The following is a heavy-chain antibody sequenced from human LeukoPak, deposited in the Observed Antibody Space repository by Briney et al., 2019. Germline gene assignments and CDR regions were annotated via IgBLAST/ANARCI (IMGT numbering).Heavy chain of an antibody. Sequence: GGSLRLSCAASGFTFSSYAMSWVRQAPGKGLEWVSAIGGSGGSTYYADSVKGRFTISRDNSKNTLYLQMNSLRAEDTAVYYCAKVRSRCSSTSCYIKVWGQGTLVTVSS. D-gene: IGHD2-2*02. J-gene: IGHJ4*02. CDR2: IGGSGGST. CDR3: AKVRSRCSSTSCYIKV. V-gene: IGHV3-23*01. CDR1: GFTFSSYA.